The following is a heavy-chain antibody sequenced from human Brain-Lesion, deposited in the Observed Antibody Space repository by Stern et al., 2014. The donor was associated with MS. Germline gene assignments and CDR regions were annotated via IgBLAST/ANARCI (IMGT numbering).Heavy chain of an antibody. V-gene: IGHV1-8*01. CDR3: ARAVRNQLLSEY. D-gene: IGHD2-2*01. J-gene: IGHJ4*02. CDR2: MNPYSGNT. Sequence: QVQLVQSGAEVKKPGASVKVSCKASGYTFSSYDITWVRQGSGPGLEWMGWMNPYSGNTGYAQKFKGRVSMTSDPSISTVYMELTSLTSDDTAVYFCARAVRNQLLSEYWGQGTRVTVSS. CDR1: GYTFSSYD.